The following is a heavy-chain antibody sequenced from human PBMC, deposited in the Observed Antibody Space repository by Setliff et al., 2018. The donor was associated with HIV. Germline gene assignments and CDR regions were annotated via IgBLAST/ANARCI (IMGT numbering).Heavy chain of an antibody. D-gene: IGHD3-22*01. Sequence: PSETLSLTCTVSRGSITGYYWSWIRQPPGKGMEWIGYIYYNGGTNYNPSLKSRVTMLVDTSENHFTLKLTSVTAADTAMYYCTRGIGGIGYYPDYWGQGTLVTVSS. J-gene: IGHJ4*02. V-gene: IGHV4-59*01. CDR3: TRGIGGIGYYPDY. CDR2: IYYNGGT. CDR1: RGSITGYY.